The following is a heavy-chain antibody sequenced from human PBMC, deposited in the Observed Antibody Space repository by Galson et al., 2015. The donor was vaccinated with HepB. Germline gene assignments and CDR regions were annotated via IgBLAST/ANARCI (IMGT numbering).Heavy chain of an antibody. CDR3: ARVGAVAGRYFDY. Sequence: SLRLSCAASGFMFSNYWMHWVRQVPGKGLVWVSRISGDGGGTTYADSVKGRFTISRDNVKNTLDLQMNSPRAEDTAVYYCARVGAVAGRYFDYWGQGTLVTVSS. V-gene: IGHV3-74*01. D-gene: IGHD6-19*01. CDR2: ISGDGGGT. CDR1: GFMFSNYW. J-gene: IGHJ4*02.